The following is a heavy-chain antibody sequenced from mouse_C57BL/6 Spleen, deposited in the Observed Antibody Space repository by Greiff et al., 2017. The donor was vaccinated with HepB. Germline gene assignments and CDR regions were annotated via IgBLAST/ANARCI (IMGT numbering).Heavy chain of an antibody. CDR2: IDPSDSYT. CDR1: GYTFTSYW. Sequence: QVQLKQPGAELVKPGASVKLSCKASGYTFTSYWMQWVKQRPGQGLEWIGEIDPSDSYTNYNQKFKGKATLTVDTSSSTAYMQLSSLTSEDSAVYYCARSGDPRYFDVWGTGTTVTVSS. V-gene: IGHV1-50*01. D-gene: IGHD3-1*01. J-gene: IGHJ1*03. CDR3: ARSGDPRYFDV.